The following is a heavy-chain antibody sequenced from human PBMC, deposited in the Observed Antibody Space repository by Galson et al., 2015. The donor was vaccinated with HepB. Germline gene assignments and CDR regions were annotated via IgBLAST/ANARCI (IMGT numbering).Heavy chain of an antibody. V-gene: IGHV3-20*04. Sequence: RLSCAASGFSFEEYGMSWVRQAPGKGLEWVSGINWNGGSIAYADSVKGRFTISRDNAKKSLYMQMNSLRAEDTALYYCAREIGYCSGVSCFPDYWGQGTLVTVSS. CDR3: AREIGYCSGVSCFPDY. CDR1: GFSFEEYG. CDR2: INWNGGSI. J-gene: IGHJ4*02. D-gene: IGHD2-15*01.